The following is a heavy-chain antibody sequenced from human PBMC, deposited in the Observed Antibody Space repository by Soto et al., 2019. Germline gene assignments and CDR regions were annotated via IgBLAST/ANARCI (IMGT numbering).Heavy chain of an antibody. Sequence: SEPLSLTCTVSGGSISSYFWSWIRQPPGKGLEWIGYIYYSGSTNYNPSLKSRVTISVDTSKNQFSLKLSSVTAADTAVYYCARVWGGAFDIWGQGTMVT. CDR2: IYYSGST. CDR3: ARVWGGAFDI. V-gene: IGHV4-59*01. J-gene: IGHJ3*02. CDR1: GGSISSYF. D-gene: IGHD3-10*01.